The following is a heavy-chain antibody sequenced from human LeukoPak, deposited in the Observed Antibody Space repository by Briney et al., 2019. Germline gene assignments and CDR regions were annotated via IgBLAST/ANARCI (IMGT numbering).Heavy chain of an antibody. Sequence: GGSLRLSCAASGFTFSSYWMSWVRQAPGKGLEWVSAISGNGGSTYYADSVKGRFTISRDNSKNTLYLQMNSLRAEDTAVYYCAKDRHYDFWSGSILDIWGQGTMVTVSS. J-gene: IGHJ3*02. CDR1: GFTFSSYW. D-gene: IGHD3-3*01. CDR3: AKDRHYDFWSGSILDI. V-gene: IGHV3-23*01. CDR2: ISGNGGST.